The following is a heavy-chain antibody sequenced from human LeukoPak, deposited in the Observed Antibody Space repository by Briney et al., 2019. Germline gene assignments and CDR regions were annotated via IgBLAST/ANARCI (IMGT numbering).Heavy chain of an antibody. CDR1: GFTFSNYG. J-gene: IGHJ4*02. CDR3: ASGYSSGWYYNLGY. CDR2: IWYDGSNK. V-gene: IGHV3-33*01. D-gene: IGHD6-19*01. Sequence: PGGSLRPSCAASGFTFSNYGMHWVRQAPGKGLEWVAVIWYDGSNKYYADSVKGRFTISRDNSKNTLYLQMNSLRAEDTAVYYCASGYSSGWYYNLGYWGQGTLVTVSS.